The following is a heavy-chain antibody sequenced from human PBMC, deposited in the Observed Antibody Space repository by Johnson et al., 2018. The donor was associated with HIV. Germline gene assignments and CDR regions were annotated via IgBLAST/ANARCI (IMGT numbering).Heavy chain of an antibody. V-gene: IGHV3-30*04. Sequence: QVQLVESGGGVVQPGRSLRLSCAASGFTFSSYAMHWVRQAPGKGLEWVAVISYDGSNKYYADSVKGRFTISRDNSKNTLYLQMNSLRAEDTAVYYCARDLGVDWSKGAFDIWGQGTMVTVSS. J-gene: IGHJ3*02. CDR3: ARDLGVDWSKGAFDI. CDR1: GFTFSSYA. CDR2: ISYDGSNK. D-gene: IGHD3/OR15-3a*01.